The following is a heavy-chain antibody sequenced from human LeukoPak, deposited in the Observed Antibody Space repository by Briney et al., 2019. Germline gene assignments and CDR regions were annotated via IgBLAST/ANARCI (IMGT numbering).Heavy chain of an antibody. J-gene: IGHJ4*02. CDR1: GFTFSSYG. CDR2: IWYDGSNK. Sequence: GGSLRLSCAASGFTFSSYGMHWVRQAPGKGLEWVAVIWYDGSNKYYADSVKDRFTISRDNSKNTLYLQMNSLRAEDTAVYYCVKDRDGWNYLDYWGQGTLVTVSS. D-gene: IGHD5-24*01. CDR3: VKDRDGWNYLDY. V-gene: IGHV3-33*06.